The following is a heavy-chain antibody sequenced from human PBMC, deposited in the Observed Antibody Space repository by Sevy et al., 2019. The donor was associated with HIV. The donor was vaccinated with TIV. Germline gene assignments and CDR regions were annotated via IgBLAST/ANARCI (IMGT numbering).Heavy chain of an antibody. CDR2: ISGNNYNT. CDR3: AKLQIWPDFDY. V-gene: IGHV3-23*01. D-gene: IGHD5-18*01. J-gene: IGHJ4*02. CDR1: GFIFSTFA. Sequence: GGSLRLSCAASGFIFSTFAMSWVRQAPGKGLEWVSTISGNNYNTYYADSVKGRFSISRDNSKSTMYLQMNSLRAEDTAVYYCAKLQIWPDFDYWGQGTLVTVSS.